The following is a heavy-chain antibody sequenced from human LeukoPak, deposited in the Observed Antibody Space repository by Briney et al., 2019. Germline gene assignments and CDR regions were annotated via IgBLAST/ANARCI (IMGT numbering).Heavy chain of an antibody. V-gene: IGHV3-21*01. D-gene: IGHD2-2*01. CDR2: ISSSSSYI. Sequence: GGSLRLSCAASGFTFSSYSMNWVRQAPGKGLEWVSSISSSSSYIYYADSVKGRFTISRDNAKNSLYLQMNSLGAEDTAVYYCARALGQLLSLDFGYWGQGTLVTVSS. CDR1: GFTFSSYS. CDR3: ARALGQLLSLDFGY. J-gene: IGHJ4*02.